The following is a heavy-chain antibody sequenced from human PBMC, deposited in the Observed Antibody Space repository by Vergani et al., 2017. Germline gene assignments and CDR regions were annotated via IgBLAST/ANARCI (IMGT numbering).Heavy chain of an antibody. CDR2: FYSGGST. CDR1: GFTFSDYY. V-gene: IGHV3-66*02. J-gene: IGHJ4*02. Sequence: VQLVESGGGLVKPGGSLRLSCAASGFTFSDYYMSWVRQAPGKGLEWVSVFYSGGSTYYADSVKGRFTISRDNSKNTLYLQMNSLRADDTAVYYCARGPPIVVVPATVGAYFDYWGQGTLVTVSS. CDR3: ARGPPIVVVPATVGAYFDY. D-gene: IGHD2-2*01.